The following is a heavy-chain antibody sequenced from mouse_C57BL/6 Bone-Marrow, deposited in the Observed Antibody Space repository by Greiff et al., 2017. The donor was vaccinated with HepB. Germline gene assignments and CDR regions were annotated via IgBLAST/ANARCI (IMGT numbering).Heavy chain of an antibody. D-gene: IGHD2-1*01. V-gene: IGHV1-80*01. CDR2: IYPGDGDT. J-gene: IGHJ3*01. CDR1: GYAFSSYW. CDR3: ARAADGNYLFAY. Sequence: QVQLQQSGAELVKPGASVKISCKASGYAFSSYWMNWVKQRPGKGLEWLGQIYPGDGDTNYNGKFKGKATLTADKSSSTAYMQLSSLTSEDSAVYCCARAADGNYLFAYWGQGTLVTVSA.